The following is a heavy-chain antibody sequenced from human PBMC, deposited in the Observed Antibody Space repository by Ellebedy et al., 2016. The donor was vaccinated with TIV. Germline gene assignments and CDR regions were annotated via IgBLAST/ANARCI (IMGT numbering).Heavy chain of an antibody. Sequence: GESLKISCAASAFTFSSYWMSWVRQAPGKGLEWVANIKQDGSEKYYVDSVKGRFTISRDNAKNSLYLQMNSLRAEDTAVYYCARDRPRGWDYYGSGSYFPFDYWGQGTLVTVSS. D-gene: IGHD3-10*01. CDR3: ARDRPRGWDYYGSGSYFPFDY. J-gene: IGHJ4*02. CDR2: IKQDGSEK. V-gene: IGHV3-7*01. CDR1: AFTFSSYW.